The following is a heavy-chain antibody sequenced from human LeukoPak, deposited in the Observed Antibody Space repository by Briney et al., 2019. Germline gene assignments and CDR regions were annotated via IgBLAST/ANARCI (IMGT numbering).Heavy chain of an antibody. CDR3: ATRYCSSTSCYSEGGHFDY. CDR1: GGSFSGYY. J-gene: IGHJ4*02. V-gene: IGHV4-34*01. D-gene: IGHD2-2*02. Sequence: SETLSLTCAVYGGSFSGYYWSWIRQPPGKGLEWIGEINHSGSTNYNPSLKSRVTISVDTSKNQFSLKLSSVTAADTAVYYCATRYCSSTSCYSEGGHFDYWGQGTLVTVSS. CDR2: INHSGST.